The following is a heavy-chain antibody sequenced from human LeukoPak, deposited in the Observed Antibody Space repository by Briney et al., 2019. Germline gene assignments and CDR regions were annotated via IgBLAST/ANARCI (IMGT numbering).Heavy chain of an antibody. V-gene: IGHV4-34*01. CDR1: GVSFSGYY. Sequence: SETLSLTCAVSGVSFSGYYWSWIRQPPGKGLEWIGEINHSGSTNYNPSLKSRVTISVDTSKNQFSLKLSSVTAADTAVYYCARGRRYFDWLGATPNWFDPWGQGTLVTVSS. D-gene: IGHD3-9*01. J-gene: IGHJ5*02. CDR2: INHSGST. CDR3: ARGRRYFDWLGATPNWFDP.